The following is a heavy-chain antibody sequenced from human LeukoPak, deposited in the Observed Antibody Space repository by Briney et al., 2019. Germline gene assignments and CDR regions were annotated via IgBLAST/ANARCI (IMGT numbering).Heavy chain of an antibody. Sequence: SETPSLTCAVYGGSFSGYYWSWIRQPPGKGLEWIGEINHSGSTNYNPSLKSRVTISVDTSKNQFSLKLSSVTAADTAVYYCARVLRYFDWSGEDYWGQGTLVTVSS. CDR3: ARVLRYFDWSGEDY. J-gene: IGHJ4*02. CDR2: INHSGST. CDR1: GGSFSGYY. V-gene: IGHV4-34*01. D-gene: IGHD3-9*01.